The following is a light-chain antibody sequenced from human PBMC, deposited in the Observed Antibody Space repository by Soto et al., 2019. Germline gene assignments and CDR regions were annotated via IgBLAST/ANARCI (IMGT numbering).Light chain of an antibody. J-gene: IGKJ2*01. V-gene: IGKV3-20*01. CDR2: GAS. Sequence: EIVLTQSPGTLSLSPGERATLSCRASQTLSSSYLAWFQQKPGQAPRVLIYGASNRATGIPDRFSGSGSGTDFSLTISRLEPEDFAVYSCQQYETSPRTFGQGTKLEIK. CDR1: QTLSSSY. CDR3: QQYETSPRT.